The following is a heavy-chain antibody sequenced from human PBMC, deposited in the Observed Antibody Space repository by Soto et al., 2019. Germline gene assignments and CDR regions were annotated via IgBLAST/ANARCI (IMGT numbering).Heavy chain of an antibody. J-gene: IGHJ4*02. CDR1: GFIFSEYA. CDR3: AKDAIARNGIYVPFDC. V-gene: IGHV3-23*01. CDR2: VGGGGDPT. D-gene: IGHD1-1*01. Sequence: GGSLRLSCVASGFIFSEYAMNWVRQTPGKGLEWVAHVGGGGDPTFYADSVKGRFSVSRDNSRDIMYLQMDSLRADDTAVYYCAKDAIARNGIYVPFDCWGQGTPVTVSS.